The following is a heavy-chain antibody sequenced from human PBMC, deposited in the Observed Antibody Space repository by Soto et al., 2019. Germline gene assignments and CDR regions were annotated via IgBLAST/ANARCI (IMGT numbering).Heavy chain of an antibody. V-gene: IGHV4-34*01. CDR2: INHSGST. D-gene: IGHD2-21*02. J-gene: IGHJ4*02. CDR3: ARGISASILAYCGGDCYPTPFDY. CDR1: GGSFSGYY. Sequence: SETLSVTCAVDGGSFSGYYWSWIRQPPGKGLEWIGEINHSGSTNYNPSLKSRVTISVDTSKNQFSLKLSSVTAADTAVYYCARGISASILAYCGGDCYPTPFDYWGQGTLVTVSS.